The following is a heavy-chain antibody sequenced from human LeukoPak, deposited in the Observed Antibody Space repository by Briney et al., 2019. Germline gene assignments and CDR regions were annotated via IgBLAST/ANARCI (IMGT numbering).Heavy chain of an antibody. CDR1: GYTFTSYG. Sequence: ASVKVSCKAPGYTFTSYGVSWVRQAPGQGLEWMGWISAYNGNTNYAKKFQGRVTLTTDTSTSTAYMELRSLRSDDTALYYCATYCTGGSCDSEDYYYGMDAWGQGTTVTVSS. CDR3: ATYCTGGSCDSEDYYYGMDA. J-gene: IGHJ6*02. D-gene: IGHD2-15*01. V-gene: IGHV1-18*01. CDR2: ISAYNGNT.